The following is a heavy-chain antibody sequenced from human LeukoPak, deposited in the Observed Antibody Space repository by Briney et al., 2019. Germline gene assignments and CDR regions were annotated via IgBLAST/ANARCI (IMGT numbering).Heavy chain of an antibody. J-gene: IGHJ4*02. CDR2: FYYSGST. CDR3: ARGQGGNYYLNYFDY. CDR1: SGSFSTYY. Sequence: SETLSLTCTVTSGSFSTYYWSWIRQPPGKGLEWIGHFYYSGSTTYNPSLKSRVTFSVDTSRNQFSLKLTSVTAADTALYYCARGQGGNYYLNYFDYWGQGALVTVSS. V-gene: IGHV4-59*01. D-gene: IGHD1-26*01.